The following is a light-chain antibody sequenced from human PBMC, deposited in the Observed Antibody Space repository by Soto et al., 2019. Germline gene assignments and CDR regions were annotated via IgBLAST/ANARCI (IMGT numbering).Light chain of an antibody. J-gene: IGKJ5*01. CDR3: QQSNNWAPP. V-gene: IGKV3-15*01. Sequence: MVITQSAAPLSVAACGRATFSCRASHSVSSDLAWYQQKPGQAPRLLIYGASTRAIGIPARFRGSGSGTEFTLTISSLQYEDFAVYSCQQSNNWAPPFAQGTRLEI. CDR2: GAS. CDR1: HSVSSD.